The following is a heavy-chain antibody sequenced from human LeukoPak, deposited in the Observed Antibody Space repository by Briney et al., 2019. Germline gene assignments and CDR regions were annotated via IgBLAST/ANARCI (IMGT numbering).Heavy chain of an antibody. D-gene: IGHD3-9*01. J-gene: IGHJ4*02. CDR1: GYTFTGYY. CDR2: FDPEDGET. CDR3: ATRSLLGITISHTFDY. Sequence: ASVKVSCKASGYTFTGYYMHWVQQAPGKGLEWMGSFDPEDGETIYAQKFQGRVTMTEDTSTDTAYMELSSLRSEDTAVYYCATRSLLGITISHTFDYWGQGTLVTVSS. V-gene: IGHV1-24*01.